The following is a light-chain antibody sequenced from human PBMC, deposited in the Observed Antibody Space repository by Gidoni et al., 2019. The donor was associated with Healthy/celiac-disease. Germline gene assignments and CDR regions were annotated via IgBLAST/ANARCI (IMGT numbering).Light chain of an antibody. CDR3: QAWDSSRDVV. J-gene: IGLJ2*01. V-gene: IGLV3-1*01. CDR2: QDS. CDR1: KLGDKY. Sequence: SYELTKPPSVAVSPGQTASITCPGDKLGDKYACWYQQQPGQSPVLIIYQDSKRPSGIPERFSGSNSGNTATLTISGTQAMDEADYYCQAWDSSRDVVFGGGTKLTVL.